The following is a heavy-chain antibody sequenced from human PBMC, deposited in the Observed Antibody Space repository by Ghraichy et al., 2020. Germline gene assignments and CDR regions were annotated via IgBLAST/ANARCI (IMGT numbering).Heavy chain of an antibody. CDR2: INHSGST. D-gene: IGHD2-2*01. CDR1: GGSFSGYY. J-gene: IGHJ4*02. CDR3: ARGGDIVVVPAALPFDY. Sequence: SETLSLTCAVYGGSFSGYYWSWIRQPPGKGLEWIGEINHSGSTNYNPSLKSRVTISVDTSKNQFSLKLSSVTAADTAVYYCARGGDIVVVPAALPFDYWGQGTLVTVSS. V-gene: IGHV4-34*01.